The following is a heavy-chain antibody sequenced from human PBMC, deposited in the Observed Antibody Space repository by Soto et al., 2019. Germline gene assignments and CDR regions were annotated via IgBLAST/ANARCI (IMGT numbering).Heavy chain of an antibody. CDR2: INAGNGNT. Sequence: ASVKVSCKASGYTFTSYAMHWVRQAPGQRLEWMGWINAGNGNTKYSQKFQGRVTITRDTSASTAYMELSSLRSEDTAVYYCASALMVAATRGGYWFDPWGQGTLVTVSS. CDR3: ASALMVAATRGGYWFDP. J-gene: IGHJ5*02. CDR1: GYTFTSYA. D-gene: IGHD2-15*01. V-gene: IGHV1-3*01.